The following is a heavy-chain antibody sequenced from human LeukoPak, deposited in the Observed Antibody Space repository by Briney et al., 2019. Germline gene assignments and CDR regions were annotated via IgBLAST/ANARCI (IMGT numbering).Heavy chain of an antibody. CDR2: IYYSGST. V-gene: IGHV4-59*01. CDR1: GGSISGYY. J-gene: IGHJ3*02. CDR3: ARGGLENGYHSNDGFDI. D-gene: IGHD3-22*01. Sequence: SETLSLTCTVSGGSISGYYWSWIRQPPGKGLEWIGYIYYSGSTNYNPSPKSRVTMSVDTSRNQFSLKLSSVTAADTAVYYCARGGLENGYHSNDGFDIWGQGTMVTVSS.